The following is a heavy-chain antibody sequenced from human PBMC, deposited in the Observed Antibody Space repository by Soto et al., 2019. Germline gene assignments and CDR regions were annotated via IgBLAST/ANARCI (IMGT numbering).Heavy chain of an antibody. D-gene: IGHD2-8*01. CDR1: GGSISSYY. V-gene: IGHV4-59*01. CDR2: IYYSGST. J-gene: IGHJ4*02. CDR3: ARDGLYCTNGVCYTSLDY. Sequence: PSETLSLTCTVSGGSISSYYWGWIRQPPGKGLEWIGYIYYSGSTNYNPSLKSRVTISVDTSKNQFSLKLSSVTAADTAVYYCARDGLYCTNGVCYTSLDYWGQGTLVTV.